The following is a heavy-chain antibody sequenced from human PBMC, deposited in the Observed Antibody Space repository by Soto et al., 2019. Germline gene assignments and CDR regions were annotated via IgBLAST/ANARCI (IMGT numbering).Heavy chain of an antibody. CDR2: ISAYNGNT. J-gene: IGHJ4*02. CDR3: ARDRRGPYDSSGFDY. V-gene: IGHV1-18*04. D-gene: IGHD3-22*01. Sequence: ASVKVSCKASGYTFTSYGISWVRQAPGQGLEWMGWISAYNGNTNYAQKLQGRVTMTTDTSTSTAYMELRSLRAEDTAVYYCARDRRGPYDSSGFDYWGQGTLVTVSS. CDR1: GYTFTSYG.